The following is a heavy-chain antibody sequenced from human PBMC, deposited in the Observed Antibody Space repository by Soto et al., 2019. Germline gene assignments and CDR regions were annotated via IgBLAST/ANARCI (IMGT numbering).Heavy chain of an antibody. CDR1: GFSLSTSGVG. J-gene: IGHJ4*02. CDR2: IHWNDDN. V-gene: IGHV2-5*01. Sequence: SGPTLVNPTQTLTLTCTFSGFSLSTSGVGVGCVRQPPGKALEWLAVIHWNDDNHYTSSLKTRLAVTKDITKNQLVFTMTNMDPVGTGTYYCIHRRVNGGMDHWGPGILVTVSS. CDR3: IHRRVNGGMDH.